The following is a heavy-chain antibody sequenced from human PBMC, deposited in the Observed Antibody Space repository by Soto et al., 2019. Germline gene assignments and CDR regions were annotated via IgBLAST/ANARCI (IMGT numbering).Heavy chain of an antibody. CDR3: ARGGPYVEMATIFDY. V-gene: IGHV3-7*01. D-gene: IGHD5-12*01. CDR1: GFTFSSYW. J-gene: IGHJ4*02. Sequence: PGGSLRLSCAASGFTFSSYWMSWVRQAPGKGLEWVANIKQDGSEKYYVDSVKGRFTISRDNAKNSLYLQMNSLRAEDTAVYYYARGGPYVEMATIFDYWGQGTLVTVSS. CDR2: IKQDGSEK.